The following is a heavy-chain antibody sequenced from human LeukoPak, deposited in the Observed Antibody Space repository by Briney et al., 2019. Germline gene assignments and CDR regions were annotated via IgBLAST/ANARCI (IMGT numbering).Heavy chain of an antibody. Sequence: PSETLSLTCTVSGGSMSGYYWSWIRQPPGKGLEWIGYIYYSGSTNYNPSLKSRVTISADTSKNHFSLKLSSVTAADTAVYYCARDSADYGDYSLGYWGQGTLVTVSS. V-gene: IGHV4-59*12. J-gene: IGHJ4*02. CDR2: IYYSGST. CDR1: GGSMSGYY. CDR3: ARDSADYGDYSLGY. D-gene: IGHD4-17*01.